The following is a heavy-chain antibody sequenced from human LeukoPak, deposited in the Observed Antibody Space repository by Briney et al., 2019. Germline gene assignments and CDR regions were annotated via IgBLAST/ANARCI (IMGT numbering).Heavy chain of an antibody. D-gene: IGHD1/OR15-1a*01. J-gene: IGHJ4*02. V-gene: IGHV4-31*03. Sequence: SQTLSLTCTVSGGSISGGGYYWTWIRQHPGKGLEWIGYIYHSGSTYSNASLKSRATISVDTSKNQFSLKLSSVTAADTAVYYCAREAGNSRSFDYWGQGTLVTVSS. CDR3: AREAGNSRSFDY. CDR1: GGSISGGGYY. CDR2: IYHSGST.